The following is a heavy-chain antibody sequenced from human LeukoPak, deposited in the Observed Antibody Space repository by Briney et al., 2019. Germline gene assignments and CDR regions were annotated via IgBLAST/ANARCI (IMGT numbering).Heavy chain of an antibody. CDR3: ARVGPGYSYGYFDY. Sequence: LTGGSLRLSCAASGFTVSSNYMSWVRQAPGKGLEWVSVISSGGSTYYADSVKGRFTISRDNSKNTLYLQMATLRAEDTAVCYCARVGPGYSYGYFDYWGQGTLVTVSS. J-gene: IGHJ4*02. D-gene: IGHD5-18*01. CDR1: GFTVSSNY. V-gene: IGHV3-66*01. CDR2: ISSGGST.